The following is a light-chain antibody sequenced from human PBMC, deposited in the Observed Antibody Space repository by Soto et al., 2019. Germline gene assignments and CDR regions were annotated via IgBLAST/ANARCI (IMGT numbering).Light chain of an antibody. CDR2: DVS. J-gene: IGLJ1*01. Sequence: SALTQPRSVSGSPGQSVTISCTGTSSSVGSYNFVSWYQQHPGKAPKLMIYDVSRRPSGVPDRFSGSKSGNTASLTISGLQAEDEADYYCCSYAGSYTWVFGTGTKVTVL. CDR3: CSYAGSYTWV. CDR1: SSSVGSYNF. V-gene: IGLV2-11*01.